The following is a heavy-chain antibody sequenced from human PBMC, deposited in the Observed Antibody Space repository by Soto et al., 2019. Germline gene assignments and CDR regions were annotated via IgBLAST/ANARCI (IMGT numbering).Heavy chain of an antibody. J-gene: IGHJ4*02. CDR2: INHSGST. Sequence: PSETLSLTCAVYGGSFSGYYWSWIRQPPGKGLEWIGEINHSGSTNYNPSLKSRVTISVDTSKNQFSLKLSSVTAADTAVYYCATIRGYYGSGSYDGFATRVFDYWGQGTLVTVSS. CDR3: ATIRGYYGSGSYDGFATRVFDY. V-gene: IGHV4-34*01. D-gene: IGHD3-10*01. CDR1: GGSFSGYY.